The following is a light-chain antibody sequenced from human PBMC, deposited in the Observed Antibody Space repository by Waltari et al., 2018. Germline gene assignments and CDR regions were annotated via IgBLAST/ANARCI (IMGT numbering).Light chain of an antibody. CDR1: SSHLAKTF. V-gene: IGLV1-51*01. Sequence: QSVLTQPPSVSAAPGQKVTISCSGSSSHLAKTFVSWYQQVPGTAPQLLIFDNDKRPSGIPDRFSATKTDTSATLDISGLQIGDEADYYCGSWDSALNPVFGGGTHLTVL. CDR2: DND. J-gene: IGLJ2*01. CDR3: GSWDSALNPV.